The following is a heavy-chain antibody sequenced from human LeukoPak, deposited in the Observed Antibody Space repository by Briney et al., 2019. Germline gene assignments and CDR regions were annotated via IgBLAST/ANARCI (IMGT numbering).Heavy chain of an antibody. J-gene: IGHJ3*02. V-gene: IGHV3-11*01. D-gene: IGHD5-12*01. CDR1: GFTFSDYY. Sequence: GGSLRLSCAASGFTFSDYYMSWIRQAPGKGLEWVSYISSSGSTIYYADSVKGRFTISRDNAKNSLYLQMNSLRAKDTAVYYCARAHIVATIWGAFDIWGQGTMVTVSS. CDR2: ISSSGSTI. CDR3: ARAHIVATIWGAFDI.